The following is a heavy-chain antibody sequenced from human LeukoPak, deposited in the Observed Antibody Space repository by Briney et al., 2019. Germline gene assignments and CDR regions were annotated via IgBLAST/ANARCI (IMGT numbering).Heavy chain of an antibody. D-gene: IGHD6-13*01. CDR2: INSDGSST. J-gene: IGHJ4*02. CDR1: GFTFSSYW. Sequence: GGSLRLSCAGSGFTFSSYWMHWVRQAPGKGLVWVSRINSDGSSTRYADSVKGRFTISRDNAKNTLYLQMNSLRAEDTAVYYCARGVAAAGTPLTPFDYWGQGTRVTVSS. V-gene: IGHV3-74*01. CDR3: ARGVAAAGTPLTPFDY.